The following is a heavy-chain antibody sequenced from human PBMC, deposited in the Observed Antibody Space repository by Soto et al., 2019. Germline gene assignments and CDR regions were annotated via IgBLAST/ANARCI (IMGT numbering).Heavy chain of an antibody. CDR3: ARVQGGGGAMVHNY. Sequence: QVQLQESGPGLEKPTQTLSLTCTVSGGSISSGDYYWSWIREPPEKDLEWIGYIYYSGSTYYNPSLKSRVTISVDTSKNQFSLKLSSVTAADTAVYYCARVQGGGGAMVHNYWGQGTLVTVSS. CDR1: GGSISSGDYY. V-gene: IGHV4-30-4*01. CDR2: IYYSGST. D-gene: IGHD5-18*01. J-gene: IGHJ4*02.